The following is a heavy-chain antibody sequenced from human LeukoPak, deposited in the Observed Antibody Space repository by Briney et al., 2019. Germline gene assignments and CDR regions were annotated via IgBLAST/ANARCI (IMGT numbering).Heavy chain of an antibody. D-gene: IGHD3-16*01. J-gene: IGHJ4*02. V-gene: IGHV1-3*01. CDR3: ARADNWGTYIY. CDR1: GYTFTNYA. Sequence: GASVKVSCKASGYTFTNYAIHWVRQAPGQRLEWMGWITAGNGNTKYTQKFQGRVTITRDTSASTAYMELSSLRSEDTAVYYCARADNWGTYIYWGQGTLVTVSS. CDR2: ITAGNGNT.